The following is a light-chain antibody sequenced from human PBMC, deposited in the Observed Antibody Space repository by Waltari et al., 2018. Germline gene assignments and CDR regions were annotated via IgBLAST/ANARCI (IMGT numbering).Light chain of an antibody. CDR2: DAS. V-gene: IGKV1-33*01. Sequence: DIQLTQSPSFLSASIGDRVTITCQASQDISNSLNCYQQKLGKAPKLLIYDASRLHTGVPSRFSGSGSGTYFTFTISSLQPEDFATYYCQQSDNLPLTFGGGTKVEIK. CDR3: QQSDNLPLT. J-gene: IGKJ4*01. CDR1: QDISNS.